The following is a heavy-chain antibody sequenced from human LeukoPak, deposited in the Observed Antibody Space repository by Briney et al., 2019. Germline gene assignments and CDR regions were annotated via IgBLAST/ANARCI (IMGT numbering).Heavy chain of an antibody. V-gene: IGHV3-33*01. CDR1: GFTFSNYG. CDR3: VRVAVAGNLNIWFDP. J-gene: IGHJ5*02. CDR2: IWYDGSNK. Sequence: PGRSLRLSCAASGFTFSNYGMHWVRQAPGKGLEWVAVIWYDGSNKYYADSVKGRFTISRDNSKNTLYLQMNSLRAEDTAVYYCVRVAVAGNLNIWFDPLGQGTLVTVSS. D-gene: IGHD6-19*01.